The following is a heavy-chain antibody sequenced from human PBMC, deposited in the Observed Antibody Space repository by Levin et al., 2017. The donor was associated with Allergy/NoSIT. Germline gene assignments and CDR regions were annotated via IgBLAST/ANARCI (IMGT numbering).Heavy chain of an antibody. V-gene: IGHV3-23*01. CDR2: ISGSGST. D-gene: IGHD6-19*01. J-gene: IGHJ4*02. Sequence: GSLRLSCAASGFTFSSYAMNWVRQAPGKGLKWVSAISGSGSTYNADSVKGRFTISRDNSKNTLYLQMNSLRAEDTAVYYCAKGESSGWYGNFDYWGQGTLVTVSS. CDR3: AKGESSGWYGNFDY. CDR1: GFTFSSYA.